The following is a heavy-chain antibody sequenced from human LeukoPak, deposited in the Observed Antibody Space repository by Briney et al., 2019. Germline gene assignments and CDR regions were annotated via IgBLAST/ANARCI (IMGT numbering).Heavy chain of an antibody. D-gene: IGHD2-21*02. CDR1: GFTFSDYY. CDR2: ISSSSSTI. J-gene: IGHJ4*02. V-gene: IGHV3-11*04. Sequence: GGSLRRYCAASGFTFSDYYMSWIRQAPGKGLEGVSYISSSSSTIYYADSVKGRFTISRDNAKNSLYLQMNSLRAEDTAVYYCARSDRIYCGGDCYFDYWGQGTLVTVSS. CDR3: ARSDRIYCGGDCYFDY.